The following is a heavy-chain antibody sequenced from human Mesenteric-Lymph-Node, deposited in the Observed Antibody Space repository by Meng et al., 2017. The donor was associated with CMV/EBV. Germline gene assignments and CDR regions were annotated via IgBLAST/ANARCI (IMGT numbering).Heavy chain of an antibody. D-gene: IGHD2-2*02. Sequence: GGSLRPSCAAPGFTVSSNFMSWVRQAPGKGLECVSVLYTGGSTYYADSVKGRFTISRDNSKNTLYLQMNSLRAEDTAVYYCARSRDYTSSYPLPLDDWGQGALVTVSS. CDR2: LYTGGST. CDR3: ARSRDYTSSYPLPLDD. V-gene: IGHV3-53*01. CDR1: GFTVSSNF. J-gene: IGHJ4*02.